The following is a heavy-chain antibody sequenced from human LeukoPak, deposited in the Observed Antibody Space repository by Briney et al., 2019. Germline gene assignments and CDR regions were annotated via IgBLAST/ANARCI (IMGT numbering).Heavy chain of an antibody. CDR2: IHFSGST. V-gene: IGHV4-59*08. D-gene: IGHD3-22*01. CDR1: GASISHYY. J-gene: IGHJ4*02. CDR3: ARHLYYNSTGLNFDY. Sequence: PSETLSLTCTVSGASISHYYWSWIRQPPGKGLEWIGYIHFSGSTIYSPSLESRVTISVDTSKNHFSLKLSSVTAADTAVYYCARHLYYNSTGLNFDYWGQGTLVTVSS.